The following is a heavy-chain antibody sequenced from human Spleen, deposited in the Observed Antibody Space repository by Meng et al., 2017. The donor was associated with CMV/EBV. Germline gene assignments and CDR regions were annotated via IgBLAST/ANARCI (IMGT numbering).Heavy chain of an antibody. D-gene: IGHD5-12*01. Sequence: SETLSLTCTVSGGSISSGGYYWSWIRQHPEKGLEWIGYIYYSGSTYYNPSLKSRVTISIDTSKNQFSLRLRSVTAADTAVYYCARDVPLSDTSGYYFDYWGQGMLVTVSS. J-gene: IGHJ4*02. CDR2: IYYSGST. V-gene: IGHV4-31*03. CDR3: ARDVPLSDTSGYYFDY. CDR1: GGSISSGGYY.